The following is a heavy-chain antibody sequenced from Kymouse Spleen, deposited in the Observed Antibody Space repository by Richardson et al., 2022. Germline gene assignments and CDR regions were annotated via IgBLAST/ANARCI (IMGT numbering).Heavy chain of an antibody. CDR2: IYHSGST. CDR1: GGSISSSNW. J-gene: IGHJ3*02. V-gene: IGHV4-4*02. Sequence: QVQLQESGPGLVKPSGTLSLTCAVSGGSISSSNWWSWVRQPPGKGLEWIGEIYHSGSTNYNPSLKSRVTISVDKSKNQFSLKLSSVTAADTAVYYCARGDYYDSSGNPGAFDIWGQGTMVTVSS. D-gene: IGHD3-22*01. CDR3: ARGDYYDSSGNPGAFDI.